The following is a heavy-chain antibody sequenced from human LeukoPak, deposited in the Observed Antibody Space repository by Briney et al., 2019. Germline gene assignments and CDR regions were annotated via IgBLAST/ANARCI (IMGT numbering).Heavy chain of an antibody. CDR2: ISSSGSTI. CDR3: AKSGGQWELLRG. J-gene: IGHJ4*02. V-gene: IGHV3-11*04. Sequence: GGSLRLSCAASGFTFSDHYMDWVRQAPGKGLEWVSYISSSGSTIYYADSVKGRFTISRDNSKNTLYLQMNSLRAEDTAVYYCAKSGGQWELLRGWGQGTLVTVSS. D-gene: IGHD1-26*01. CDR1: GFTFSDHY.